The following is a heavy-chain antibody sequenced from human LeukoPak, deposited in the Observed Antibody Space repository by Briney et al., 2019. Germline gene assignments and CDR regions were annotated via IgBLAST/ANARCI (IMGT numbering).Heavy chain of an antibody. Sequence: ASVKVSCKASGYTFTGYYMHWVRQAPGQGLEWMGWINPNSGGTNYAQKFQGRVTMTRDTSISTAYMELSRLRSDDTAVYYCARDLGANHAFDIWGQGTMVTVSS. V-gene: IGHV1-2*02. D-gene: IGHD1-26*01. CDR3: ARDLGANHAFDI. J-gene: IGHJ3*02. CDR2: INPNSGGT. CDR1: GYTFTGYY.